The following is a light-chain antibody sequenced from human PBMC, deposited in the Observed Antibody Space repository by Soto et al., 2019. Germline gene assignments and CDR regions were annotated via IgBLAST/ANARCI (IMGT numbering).Light chain of an antibody. Sequence: QSALTQPPSASGSPGQSVTISCTGTSSDVGGYNYVSWYQQHPNKAPKLLIYEVSKRPSGVPDRFSGSKSGNTASLTVSGLQAEDEADYYCSSSVGGSNVDVFGTGTKLTVL. CDR3: SSSVGGSNVDV. CDR2: EVS. CDR1: SSDVGGYNY. J-gene: IGLJ1*01. V-gene: IGLV2-8*01.